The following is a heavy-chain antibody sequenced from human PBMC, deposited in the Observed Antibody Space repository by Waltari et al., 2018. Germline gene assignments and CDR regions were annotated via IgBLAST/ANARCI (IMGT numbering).Heavy chain of an antibody. V-gene: IGHV1-2*02. CDR3: ARGDPSVYYTSHMDV. CDR1: GYTFTDNY. D-gene: IGHD3-3*01. CDR2: INPNNGGT. J-gene: IGHJ6*03. Sequence: QVQLVQSGAEVKKPGASVKVSCKASGYTFTDNYMHWVRQAPGQGLEWMGWINPNNGGTNYAQKFQGRVTMTRDTSINTAFMDLSRLKSDDTAVYFCARGDPSVYYTSHMDVWGKGTTVTVSS.